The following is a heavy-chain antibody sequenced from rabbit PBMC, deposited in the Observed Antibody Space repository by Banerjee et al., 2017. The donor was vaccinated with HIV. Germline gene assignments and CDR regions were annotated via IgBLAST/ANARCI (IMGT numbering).Heavy chain of an antibody. Sequence: QQLEESGGDLVKPGASLTLTCTASGFSFSSNNYMCWVRQAPGKGLEWIACIYGGDSGNTYYVSWAKGRFTISRTSSTTVTLPMTSLTAADTATYFCARGGDYYTYGYAFDLWGPGTLVTVS. D-gene: IGHD6-1*01. CDR2: IYGGDSGNT. CDR3: ARGGDYYTYGYAFDL. J-gene: IGHJ4*01. CDR1: GFSFSSNNY. V-gene: IGHV1S40*01.